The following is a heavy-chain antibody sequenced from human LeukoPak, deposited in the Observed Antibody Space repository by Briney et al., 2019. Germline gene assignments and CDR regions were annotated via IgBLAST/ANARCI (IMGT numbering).Heavy chain of an antibody. CDR2: IIPIFGTA. V-gene: IGHV1-69*06. Sequence: GASVKVSCKASGGTFISYAISWVRQAPGQGLEWMGGIIPIFGTANYAQKFQGRVTITADKSTSTAYMELSSLRSEDTAVYYCATVVPAAMPDYGMDVWGKGTTVTVSS. J-gene: IGHJ6*04. D-gene: IGHD2-2*01. CDR1: GGTFISYA. CDR3: ATVVPAAMPDYGMDV.